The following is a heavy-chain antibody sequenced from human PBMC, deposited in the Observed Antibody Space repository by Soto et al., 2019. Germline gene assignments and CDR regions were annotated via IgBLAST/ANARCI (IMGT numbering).Heavy chain of an antibody. CDR2: INPNSGGT. CDR3: ARERVKGVATIITWKNYYYYYGMDV. J-gene: IGHJ6*02. Sequence: GSVKVFCEASGYTFTGYYMHWVRQAPGQGLEWMGWINPNSGGTNYAQKFQGWVTMTRDTSISTAYMELSRLRSDDTAVYYCARERVKGVATIITWKNYYYYYGMDVWGQGTTVTVSS. CDR1: GYTFTGYY. D-gene: IGHD5-12*01. V-gene: IGHV1-2*04.